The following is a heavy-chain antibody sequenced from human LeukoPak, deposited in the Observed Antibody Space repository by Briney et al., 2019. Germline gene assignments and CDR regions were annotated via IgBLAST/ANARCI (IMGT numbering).Heavy chain of an antibody. CDR2: IYYSGNT. Sequence: SETLSLTCAVYGGSFSGYYWSWIRQPPGKGLEWIGSIYYSGNTYYNPSLKSRVTISVDTSKNQFSLKLSSVTAADTAVYYCARHLYDSSGYYYRTFDYWGQGTLVTVSS. CDR3: ARHLYDSSGYYYRTFDY. V-gene: IGHV4-34*01. J-gene: IGHJ4*02. D-gene: IGHD3-22*01. CDR1: GGSFSGYY.